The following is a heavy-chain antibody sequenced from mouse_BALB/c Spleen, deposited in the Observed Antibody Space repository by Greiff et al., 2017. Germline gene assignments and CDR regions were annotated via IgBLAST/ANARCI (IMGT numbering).Heavy chain of an antibody. V-gene: IGHV3-2*02. J-gene: IGHJ3*01. Sequence: EVQGVESGPGLVKPSQSLSLTCTVTGYSITSDYAWNWIRQFPGNKLEWMGYISYSGSTSYNPSLKSRISITRDTSKNQFFLQLNSVTTEDTATYYCARGEAYWGQGTLVTVSA. CDR2: ISYSGST. CDR1: GYSITSDYA. CDR3: ARGEAY.